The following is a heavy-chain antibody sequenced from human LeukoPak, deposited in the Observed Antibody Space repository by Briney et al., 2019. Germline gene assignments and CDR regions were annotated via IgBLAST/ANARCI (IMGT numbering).Heavy chain of an antibody. CDR3: ATGEVVPAAIFDY. D-gene: IGHD2-2*01. J-gene: IGHJ4*02. CDR2: IIPIFGTA. CDR1: GGTFSSYA. V-gene: IGHV1-69*13. Sequence: AASVKVSCKASGGTFSSYAISWVRQAPGQGLEWMGGIIPIFGTANYAQKFQGRVTITADESTSTAYMELSSLRSEDTAVYYCATGEVVPAAIFDYWGQGTLVTVSS.